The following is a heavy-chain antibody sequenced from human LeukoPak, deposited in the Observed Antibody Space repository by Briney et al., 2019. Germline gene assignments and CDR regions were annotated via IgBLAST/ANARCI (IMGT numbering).Heavy chain of an antibody. CDR1: GGTFSSYA. CDR2: IIPIFGTA. V-gene: IGHV1-69*05. D-gene: IGHD2-2*01. CDR3: ASGRGYCSSTSCRTKYNWFDP. J-gene: IGHJ5*02. Sequence: SVKVSCKASGGTFSSYAISWVRQAPGQGLEWMGGIIPIFGTANYAQKFQGRVTITTDESTSTAYMELGSLRSEDTAVYYCASGRGYCSSTSCRTKYNWFDPWGQGTLVTVSS.